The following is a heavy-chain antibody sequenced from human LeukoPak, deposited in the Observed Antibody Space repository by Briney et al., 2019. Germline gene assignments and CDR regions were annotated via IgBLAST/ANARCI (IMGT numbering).Heavy chain of an antibody. CDR3: ARAGTPYDYGGPRDAFDI. Sequence: GASVKVSCKASGYTFTSYGISWVRQAPGQGLEWMGWISAYNGNTNYAQKLQGRVTMTTDTSTSTAYMELRSLRSDDTAAYYCARAGTPYDYGGPRDAFDIWGQGTMVTVSS. CDR2: ISAYNGNT. V-gene: IGHV1-18*01. J-gene: IGHJ3*02. CDR1: GYTFTSYG. D-gene: IGHD4-23*01.